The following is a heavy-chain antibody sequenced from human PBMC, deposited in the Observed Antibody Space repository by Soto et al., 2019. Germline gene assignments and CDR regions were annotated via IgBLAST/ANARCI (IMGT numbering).Heavy chain of an antibody. Sequence: PSETLSLTCAVSCGSISSGGYSWSWIRQPPGKGLEWIGYIYHSGSTYYNPSLKSRVTISVDRSKNQFSLKLSSVTAADTAVYYCARVASNYSSSWYPYFDYWGQGTLVTVSS. CDR1: CGSISSGGYS. CDR3: ARVASNYSSSWYPYFDY. CDR2: IYHSGST. J-gene: IGHJ4*02. V-gene: IGHV4-30-2*01. D-gene: IGHD6-13*01.